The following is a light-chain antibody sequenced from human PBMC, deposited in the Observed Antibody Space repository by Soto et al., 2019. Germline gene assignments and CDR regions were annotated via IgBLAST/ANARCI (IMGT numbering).Light chain of an antibody. J-gene: IGKJ1*01. CDR3: QQSYSTPLT. Sequence: DIQMTQSPSSLSGSAGDRVTITCRASQSISGYFHWYQQKPGKAPKVLLYGTSILQTGVSSRFSGSGSGTDFTLTINRLQPEDFATYYCQQSYSTPLTFGQGTKVEIK. CDR2: GTS. CDR1: QSISGY. V-gene: IGKV1-39*01.